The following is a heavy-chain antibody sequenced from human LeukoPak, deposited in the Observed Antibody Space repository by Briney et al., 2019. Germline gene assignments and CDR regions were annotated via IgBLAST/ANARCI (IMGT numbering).Heavy chain of an antibody. CDR2: FSGSGGIT. J-gene: IGHJ4*02. D-gene: IGHD3-3*01. CDR1: GFTFSSYA. V-gene: IGHV3-23*01. Sequence: GGSLTLSCAASGFTFSSYAMSWVRQAPGKRLEWVSAFSGSGGITHYADSVKGRFTMSRENSKNTVYLRMNSLRVEDTAVYYCAKEFLSGYRLTYFDYWGQGTLVTISS. CDR3: AKEFLSGYRLTYFDY.